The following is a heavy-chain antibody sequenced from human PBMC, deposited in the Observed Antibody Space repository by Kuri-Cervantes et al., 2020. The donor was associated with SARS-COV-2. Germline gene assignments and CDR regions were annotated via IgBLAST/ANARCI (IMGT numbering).Heavy chain of an antibody. CDR1: AFTFSGYG. CDR3: AKPITMVRGVPSPGFDY. Sequence: GESLKISCATSAFTFSGYGMHWVRQAPGKGLEWVSFIRYDGSNTYYADSVKGRFTISRDNPKNTLYLQMNSLRVEDTAVYYCAKPITMVRGVPSPGFDYWGQGTLVTVSS. V-gene: IGHV3-30*02. J-gene: IGHJ4*02. CDR2: IRYDGSNT. D-gene: IGHD3-10*01.